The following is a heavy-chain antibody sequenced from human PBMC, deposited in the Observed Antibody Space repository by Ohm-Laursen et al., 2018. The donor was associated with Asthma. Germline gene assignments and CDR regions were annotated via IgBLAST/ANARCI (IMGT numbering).Heavy chain of an antibody. CDR3: ARGVSTVTTESDY. D-gene: IGHD4-17*01. J-gene: IGHJ4*02. CDR1: GFTFSSYG. Sequence: SLRLSCAASGFTFSSYGMHWVRQAPGKGLEWVAVIWYDGSNKYYADSVKGRFTISRDNSKNTLYLQMNSLRAEDTAVYYCARGVSTVTTESDYWGQGTLVTVSS. CDR2: IWYDGSNK. V-gene: IGHV3-33*01.